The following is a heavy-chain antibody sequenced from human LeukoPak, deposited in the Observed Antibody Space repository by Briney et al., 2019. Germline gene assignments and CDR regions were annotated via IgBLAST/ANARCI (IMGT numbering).Heavy chain of an antibody. CDR2: IYSGGST. V-gene: IGHV3-66*02. CDR3: ASDVEMATIYESY. CDR1: GFTFDDYG. Sequence: GGSLRLSCAASGFTFDDYGMSWVRQAPGKGPEWVSVIYSGGSTYYADSVKGRFTISRDNSKNTLYLQMNSLRAEDTAVYYCASDVEMATIYESYWGQGTLVTVSS. J-gene: IGHJ4*02. D-gene: IGHD5-24*01.